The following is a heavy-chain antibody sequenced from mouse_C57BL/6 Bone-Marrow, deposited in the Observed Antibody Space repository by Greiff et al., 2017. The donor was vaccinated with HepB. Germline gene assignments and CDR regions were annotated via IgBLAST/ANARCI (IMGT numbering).Heavy chain of an antibody. CDR1: GYTFTSYG. V-gene: IGHV1-81*01. CDR2: IYPRSGNT. D-gene: IGHD2-10*01. J-gene: IGHJ4*01. Sequence: VQLQQSGAELARPGASVKLSCKASGYTFTSYGISWVKQRTGQGLEWIGEIYPRSGNTYYNEKFKGKATITADTSSNTAYLQLSSLTSEDTAVYYCTTFLLPLYAMDYWGQGTSVTVSS. CDR3: TTFLLPLYAMDY.